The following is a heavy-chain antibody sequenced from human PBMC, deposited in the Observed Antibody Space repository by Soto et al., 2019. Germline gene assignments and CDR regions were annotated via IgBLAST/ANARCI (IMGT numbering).Heavy chain of an antibody. V-gene: IGHV3-30*18. D-gene: IGHD1-1*01. CDR3: AKDKGVFNWATSYFDY. Sequence: GESLKISCAASGFTFSNYAMHWVRRAPGKGLEWVALTAYDGNNEYYTDSVKCRFTISRENSKNTLFLQMNSPRPEDTAVYYCAKDKGVFNWATSYFDYWGQGALVTVSS. CDR2: TAYDGNNE. CDR1: GFTFSNYA. J-gene: IGHJ4*02.